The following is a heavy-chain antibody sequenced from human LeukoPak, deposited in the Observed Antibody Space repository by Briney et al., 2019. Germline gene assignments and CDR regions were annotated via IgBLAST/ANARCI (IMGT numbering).Heavy chain of an antibody. CDR1: GGSISSYY. Sequence: SETLSLTCTVSGGSISSYYWSWIRQPPGKGLEWIGYIYYSGSTNYNPSLKSRVTISVDTSKNQFSLKLSSVTAADTAVYYCARDGRIAAAGLDYWGQGTLVTVSS. CDR2: IYYSGST. D-gene: IGHD6-13*01. V-gene: IGHV4-59*01. CDR3: ARDGRIAAAGLDY. J-gene: IGHJ4*02.